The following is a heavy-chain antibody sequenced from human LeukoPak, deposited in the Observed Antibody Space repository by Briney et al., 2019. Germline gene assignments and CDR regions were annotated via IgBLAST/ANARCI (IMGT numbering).Heavy chain of an antibody. Sequence: PTGGSLRLSCAASGFTFSSYAVTWVRQAPGKGLEWVSGITGSGDTTFYADSVKGRFTISRDNSKNTLYLQMHSLRAEDTAVYYCLKDSSTIAPAATPPFDYWGKGAWSPSPQ. CDR3: LKDSSTIAPAATPPFDY. J-gene: IGHJ4*03. V-gene: IGHV3-23*01. CDR1: GFTFSSYA. CDR2: ITGSGDTT. D-gene: IGHD6-13*01.